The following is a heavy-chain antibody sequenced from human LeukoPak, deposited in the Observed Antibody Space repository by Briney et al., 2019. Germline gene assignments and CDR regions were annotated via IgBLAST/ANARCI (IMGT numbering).Heavy chain of an antibody. CDR3: AKEDCSGGSCYYPGGNEQPPDY. V-gene: IGHV3-23*01. Sequence: GGSLRLSCAASGFTFSSYAMSWVRQAPGKGLEWVSAISGSGGSTYYADSVKGRFTISRDNSKNTLYLQMNSLRAEDTAVYYCAKEDCSGGSCYYPGGNEQPPDYWGQGTLVTVSS. D-gene: IGHD2-15*01. CDR2: ISGSGGST. CDR1: GFTFSSYA. J-gene: IGHJ4*02.